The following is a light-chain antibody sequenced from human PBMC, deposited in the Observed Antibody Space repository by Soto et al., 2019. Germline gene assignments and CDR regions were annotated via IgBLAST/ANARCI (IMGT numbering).Light chain of an antibody. V-gene: IGKV1-39*01. J-gene: IGKJ4*01. CDR1: QSISTY. Sequence: DIQMTQSPSSLSASVGDRVTITCRASQSISTYLNWYQQKPGKAPELMIFAAFSLQSGVPSRFSGSGSETDFTLTIITLQPEDFATYYCQQSYSTPPTFGGGTKVEIK. CDR2: AAF. CDR3: QQSYSTPPT.